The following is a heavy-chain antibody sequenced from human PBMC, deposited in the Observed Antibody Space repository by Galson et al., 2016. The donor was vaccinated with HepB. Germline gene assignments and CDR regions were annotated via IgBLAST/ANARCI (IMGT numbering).Heavy chain of an antibody. Sequence: SLRLSCAASGFTLSGHAMHWVRQAPGKGLEWVAAISYDGNNKWYADSVKGRFTISRDNSKTTPYLEMNSLRAEDTAVYYCARKRGHSGSYYYYGLDVWGQGTTVTVSS. V-gene: IGHV3-30-3*01. D-gene: IGHD1-26*01. CDR3: ARKRGHSGSYYYYGLDV. CDR1: GFTLSGHA. CDR2: ISYDGNNK. J-gene: IGHJ6*02.